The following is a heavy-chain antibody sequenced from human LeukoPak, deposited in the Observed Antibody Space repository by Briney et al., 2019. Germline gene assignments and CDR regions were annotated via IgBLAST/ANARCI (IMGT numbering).Heavy chain of an antibody. Sequence: SETLSLTRTVSGGSISSSTYYWGWIRQPPGKGLEWVGSIYYNGGTHNNPSLKSRVTISVDTSKSQFSLKLSSVTAADTAVYYCARLSAYNFPDYWGQGTLVTVSS. J-gene: IGHJ4*02. CDR3: ARLSAYNFPDY. V-gene: IGHV4-39*01. CDR1: GGSISSSTYY. CDR2: IYYNGGT. D-gene: IGHD5-24*01.